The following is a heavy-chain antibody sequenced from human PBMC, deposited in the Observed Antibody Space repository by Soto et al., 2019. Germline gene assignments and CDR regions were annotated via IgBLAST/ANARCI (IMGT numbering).Heavy chain of an antibody. CDR2: ISHDGGT. V-gene: IGHV4-34*02. J-gene: IGHJ6*02. Sequence: QVQLQQWGAGLLRPSETLSLTCAFYGGSFEDFYWSWVRQSPGKGLEWVGEISHDGGTNYSPSLPSRVSISVDTSKNQLSLHLRSVTAADTGLYYCARGQLVWYGDLTPYHRDMDVWGQGTTVTVSS. D-gene: IGHD3-10*01. CDR3: ARGQLVWYGDLTPYHRDMDV. CDR1: GGSFEDFY.